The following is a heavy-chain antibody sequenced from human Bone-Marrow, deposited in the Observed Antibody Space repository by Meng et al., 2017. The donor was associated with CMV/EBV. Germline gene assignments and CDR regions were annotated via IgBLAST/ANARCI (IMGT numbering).Heavy chain of an antibody. D-gene: IGHD1-26*01. CDR2: INPSGGST. J-gene: IGHJ4*02. V-gene: IGHV1-46*01. Sequence: QVQLVWFEAEVKQPGASVKGACKASGYTFTSCCMRWVRQAPGQGLEWMGIINPSGGSTSYAQKFQGRVTMTRDTSTSTVYMELSSLRSEDTAVYYCARDVVGAVGYFDYWGQGTLVTVSS. CDR3: ARDVVGAVGYFDY. CDR1: GYTFTSCC.